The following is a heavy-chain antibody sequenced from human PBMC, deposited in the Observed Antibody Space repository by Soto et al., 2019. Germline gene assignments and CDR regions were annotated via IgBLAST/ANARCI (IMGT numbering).Heavy chain of an antibody. V-gene: IGHV4-4*02. Sequence: SETLSLTCAVSGGSISSSNCWSWVRQPPGKGLEWIGEIYPSGSTNYNPFLKIRVTISVDKSKNQFSLKLSSVTAADTAVYYCARDLGEIVLVPAAKEPYYYYGMDVWGQGTTVT. CDR1: GGSISSSNC. D-gene: IGHD2-2*01. CDR2: IYPSGST. CDR3: ARDLGEIVLVPAAKEPYYYYGMDV. J-gene: IGHJ6*02.